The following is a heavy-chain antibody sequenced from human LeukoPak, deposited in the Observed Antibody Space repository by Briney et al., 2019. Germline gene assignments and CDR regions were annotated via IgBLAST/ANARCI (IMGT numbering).Heavy chain of an antibody. CDR1: GFTFSSYW. Sequence: GGSLRLSCAASGFTFSSYWMHWVRQAPGKGLVWVSRINSDGSSTSYADSVKGRFTISRDNAKNTLYLQMNSLRAEDTAVYYCAKRLPAGGATYWGQGTLVTVSS. D-gene: IGHD1-26*01. CDR2: INSDGSST. CDR3: AKRLPAGGATY. J-gene: IGHJ4*02. V-gene: IGHV3-74*01.